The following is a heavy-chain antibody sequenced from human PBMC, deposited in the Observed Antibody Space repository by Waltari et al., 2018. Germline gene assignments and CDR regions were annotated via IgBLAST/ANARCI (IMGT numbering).Heavy chain of an antibody. J-gene: IGHJ3*01. V-gene: IGHV4-39*01. D-gene: IGHD5-12*01. Sequence: GWSRQPPGQGLEWIGTISYKGATYSSPALRGRLTLSRDTTMNQLSLKLGSVTAADTAVYYCATYIGASVGTAAFDVWGQGTMVTVSS. CDR3: ATYIGASVGTAAFDV. CDR2: ISYKGAT.